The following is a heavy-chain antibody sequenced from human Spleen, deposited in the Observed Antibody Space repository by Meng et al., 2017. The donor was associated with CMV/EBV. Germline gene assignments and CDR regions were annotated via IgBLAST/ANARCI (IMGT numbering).Heavy chain of an antibody. V-gene: IGHV1-2*02. Sequence: ASVKVSCKASGYTFTAHYFHWVRQAPGRGLEWMGWIHPHRGDTNYAQQFQGRVTLTRDTSINTGYMELTRLTSDDTAVYYCARDNNWGPDYWGQGTLVTVS. CDR3: ARDNNWGPDY. CDR2: IHPHRGDT. CDR1: GYTFTAHY. D-gene: IGHD7-27*01. J-gene: IGHJ4*02.